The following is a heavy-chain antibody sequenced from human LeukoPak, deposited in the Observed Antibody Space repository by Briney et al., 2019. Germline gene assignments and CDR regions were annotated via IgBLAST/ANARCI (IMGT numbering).Heavy chain of an antibody. D-gene: IGHD3-10*01. CDR2: IWYDGSNK. V-gene: IGHV3-33*06. CDR1: GFTFSSYG. CDR3: AKEAYGSGSTWFDP. Sequence: GRSLRLSCAASGFTFSSYGMHWVRQAPGTGLEWVAVIWYDGSNKYYADSVKGRFTISRDNSKNTLYLQMNSMRAEDTAVYYCAKEAYGSGSTWFDPWGQGTLVTVSS. J-gene: IGHJ5*02.